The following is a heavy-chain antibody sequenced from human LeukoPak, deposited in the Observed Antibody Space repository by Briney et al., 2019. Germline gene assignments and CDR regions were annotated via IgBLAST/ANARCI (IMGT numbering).Heavy chain of an antibody. D-gene: IGHD3-10*01. J-gene: IGHJ5*02. CDR2: INSDGSST. V-gene: IGHV3-74*01. CDR3: ARDTGYYGSGSYYQPYNWFDP. CDR1: GFTFSSYW. Sequence: GSLRLSCAASGFTFSSYWMHWVRQAPGKGLVWVSRINSDGSSTSYADSVKGRFTISRDNAKNTLYLQMNSLRAEDTAVYYCARDTGYYGSGSYYQPYNWFDPWGQGTLVTVSS.